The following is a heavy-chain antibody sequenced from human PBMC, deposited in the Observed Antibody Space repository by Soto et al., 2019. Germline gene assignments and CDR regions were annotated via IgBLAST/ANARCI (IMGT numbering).Heavy chain of an antibody. V-gene: IGHV3-48*02. CDR3: ARQSTGYSSSWYLSTYYYYGMDV. Sequence: EVQLVESGGGLVQPGGSLRLSCAASGFTFSSYSMNWVRQAPGKGLEWVSYISSSSSTIYYADSVKGRFTISRDNAKNSLYLQMNSLRDEDTAVYYCARQSTGYSSSWYLSTYYYYGMDVWGQGTTVTVSS. CDR2: ISSSSSTI. D-gene: IGHD6-13*01. J-gene: IGHJ6*02. CDR1: GFTFSSYS.